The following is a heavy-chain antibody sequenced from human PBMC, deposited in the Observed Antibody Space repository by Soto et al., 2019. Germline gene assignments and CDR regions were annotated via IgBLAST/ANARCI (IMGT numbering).Heavy chain of an antibody. Sequence: GGSRRLSSASSGCHFANYWRNWVRQTPGKGLMWVSRISPDGSDVGYADSVEGRSTVSRDNAKNTLYLQMHGLRAEDTAMYYCACWGHIVPVAPSDFDRWGQGTLVTVSS. J-gene: IGHJ4*02. V-gene: IGHV3-74*01. CDR2: ISPDGSDV. D-gene: IGHD2-8*02. CDR1: GCHFANYW. CDR3: ACWGHIVPVAPSDFDR.